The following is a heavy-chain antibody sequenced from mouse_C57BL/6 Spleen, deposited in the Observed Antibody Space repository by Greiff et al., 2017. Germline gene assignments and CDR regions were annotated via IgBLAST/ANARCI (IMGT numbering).Heavy chain of an antibody. Sequence: VQLQQSGAELVRPGASVKLSCTASGFNIKDYYMHWVKQRPEQGLEWIGRIDPEDGDTEYAQKFQGKATMTADTSSNTAYLQLSSLTSEDTAVYYCTTITTVDHWYFDVWGTGTTVTVSS. CDR1: GFNIKDYY. CDR3: TTITTVDHWYFDV. CDR2: IDPEDGDT. D-gene: IGHD1-1*01. J-gene: IGHJ1*03. V-gene: IGHV14-1*01.